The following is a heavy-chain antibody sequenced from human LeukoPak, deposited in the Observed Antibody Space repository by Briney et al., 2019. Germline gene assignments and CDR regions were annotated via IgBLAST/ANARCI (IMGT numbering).Heavy chain of an antibody. CDR1: GFTLSAYW. Sequence: GGSLRLSCAASGFTLSAYWMHWVRQAPGKGLMWVSRIEGDGNRITYADSVKGRFTISRDNAKNTLYLQMNSLRAEDTAVYYCARDWRNLGYDYWGQGTLVTVSS. CDR2: IEGDGNRI. CDR3: ARDWRNLGYDY. J-gene: IGHJ4*02. D-gene: IGHD5-12*01. V-gene: IGHV3-74*01.